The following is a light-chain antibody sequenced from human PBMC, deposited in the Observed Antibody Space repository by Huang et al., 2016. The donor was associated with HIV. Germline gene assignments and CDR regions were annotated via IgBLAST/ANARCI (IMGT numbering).Light chain of an antibody. J-gene: IGKJ2*01. CDR1: QSVSSY. Sequence: EIVLTQSPATLSLSPGERATLSCRASQSVSSYLAWYQQKPGQAPRLLISDASNRAAVIPARCSGSGSGTDFTLTISSLEPEDFAVYYCQQRSNWPPRYTFGQGTKLEIK. V-gene: IGKV3-11*01. CDR3: QQRSNWPPRYT. CDR2: DAS.